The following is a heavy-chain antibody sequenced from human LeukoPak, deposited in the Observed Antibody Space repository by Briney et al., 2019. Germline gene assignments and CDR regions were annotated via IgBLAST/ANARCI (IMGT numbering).Heavy chain of an antibody. CDR1: GFTFSDYY. CDR2: ISSSGSTI. CDR3: AKMRAYSSSWFDY. V-gene: IGHV3-11*01. J-gene: IGHJ4*02. Sequence: GGSLRLSCAASGFTFSDYYMSWIRQAPGKGLEWVSYISSSGSTIYYADSVKGRFTISRDNAKNSLYLQMNSLRAEDTAVYYCAKMRAYSSSWFDYWGQGTLVTVSS. D-gene: IGHD6-13*01.